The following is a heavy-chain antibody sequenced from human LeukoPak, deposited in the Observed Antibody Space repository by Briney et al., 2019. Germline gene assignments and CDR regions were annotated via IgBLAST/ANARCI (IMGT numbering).Heavy chain of an antibody. CDR3: ATAPAVAGSYYYYYYMDV. Sequence: ASVNVSCKASGYTFTGYYMHWVRQAPGQGLEWMGWINPNSGGTNYAQKFQGRVTMTRDTSIGTAYMELSRLRSDDTAIYYCATAPAVAGSYYYYYYMDVWGKGTTVTVSS. CDR1: GYTFTGYY. CDR2: INPNSGGT. J-gene: IGHJ6*03. D-gene: IGHD6-19*01. V-gene: IGHV1-2*02.